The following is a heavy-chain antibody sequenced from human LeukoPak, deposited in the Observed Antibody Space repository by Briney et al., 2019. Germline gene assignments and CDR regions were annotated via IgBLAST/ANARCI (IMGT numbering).Heavy chain of an antibody. V-gene: IGHV4-34*01. J-gene: IGHJ4*02. D-gene: IGHD1-26*01. CDR3: ARGADIVGATAFDY. Sequence: KTSETLSLTCAVYGGSFSGYYWSWIRQPPGKGLEWIGEINHSGSTNYNPSLKSRVTISVGTSKNQFSLKLSSVTAADTAVYYCARGADIVGATAFDYWGQGTLVTVSS. CDR1: GGSFSGYY. CDR2: INHSGST.